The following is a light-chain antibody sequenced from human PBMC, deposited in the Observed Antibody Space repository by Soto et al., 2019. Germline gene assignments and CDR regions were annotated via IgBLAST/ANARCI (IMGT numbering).Light chain of an antibody. CDR2: DVS. Sequence: QSALTQPASVSGSPGQSITISCTGTGSDVGGYNYVSWYQQHPGKAPKFMIYDVSNRPSGVSNRFSGSKSGNTASLTISVLQAEDEADYYCSSYTTSNTRQIVFGTGTKVTVL. V-gene: IGLV2-14*01. J-gene: IGLJ1*01. CDR3: SSYTTSNTRQIV. CDR1: GSDVGGYNY.